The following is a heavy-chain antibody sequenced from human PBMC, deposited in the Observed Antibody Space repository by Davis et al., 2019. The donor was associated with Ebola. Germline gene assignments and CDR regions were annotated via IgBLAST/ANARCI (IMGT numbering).Heavy chain of an antibody. CDR3: ARDDKVMHFDY. CDR1: GYTFTGYY. Sequence: ASVKVSCKTSGYTFTGYYIHWVRQAPGRGLEWMGWINPDTGGTNYAQKFQGRVTMTRDTSINTAHMELSGLRSDDTAVYYCARDDKVMHFDYWGQGTLVTVSS. V-gene: IGHV1-2*02. D-gene: IGHD3-16*01. J-gene: IGHJ4*02. CDR2: INPDTGGT.